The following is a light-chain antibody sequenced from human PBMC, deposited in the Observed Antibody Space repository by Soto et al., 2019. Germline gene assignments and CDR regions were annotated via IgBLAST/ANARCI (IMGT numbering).Light chain of an antibody. CDR3: QQNDSSLWT. CDR2: GAS. Sequence: EMGLTQSPCTLSLSPGERGTLSCRASQRVSSSYLAWYHQKPGQAPRLLIYGASIRATGIPDRFSGSGSGRDCTLIMSGREPEDHAVYYCQQNDSSLWTFGQGTKGEIK. J-gene: IGKJ1*01. V-gene: IGKV3-20*01. CDR1: QRVSSSY.